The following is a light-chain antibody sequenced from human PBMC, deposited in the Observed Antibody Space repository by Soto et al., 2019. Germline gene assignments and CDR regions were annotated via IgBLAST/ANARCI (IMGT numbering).Light chain of an antibody. CDR1: QSVSSN. J-gene: IGKJ4*01. V-gene: IGKV3D-15*01. CDR3: QQYNNWPPLT. CDR2: GAS. Sequence: EILMTQSPATLSVSPGERATLACRASQSVSSNLAWYQQKVGQAPRLLIYGASIRATGIPARFSGSGSGTEFTLTISSLQSEDFAVYFCQQYNNWPPLTFGGGTKVESK.